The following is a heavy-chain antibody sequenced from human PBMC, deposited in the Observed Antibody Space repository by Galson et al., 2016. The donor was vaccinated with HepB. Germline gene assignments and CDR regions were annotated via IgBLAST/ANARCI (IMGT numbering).Heavy chain of an antibody. CDR2: ISAYNGNT. D-gene: IGHD4-23*01. CDR3: ARETRPMANSHYYGMDV. Sequence: SVKVSCKASGYTFTNYGISWVRQAPGQGLEWMGWISAYNGNTNYAQKLQGRVTMTKDTSTSTAYMELRSLRSDDTAVYYCARETRPMANSHYYGMDVWGQGTLVTVSS. V-gene: IGHV1-18*01. J-gene: IGHJ6*02. CDR1: GYTFTNYG.